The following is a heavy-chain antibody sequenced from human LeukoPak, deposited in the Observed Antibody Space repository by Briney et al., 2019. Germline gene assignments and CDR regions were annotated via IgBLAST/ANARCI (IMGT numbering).Heavy chain of an antibody. CDR3: ANGPQYNILTGFYKVRSHLDY. CDR1: GFTFSSYG. CDR2: IRYGGSNK. J-gene: IGHJ4*02. D-gene: IGHD3-9*01. V-gene: IGHV3-30*02. Sequence: GGSLRLSCAASGFTFSSYGMHWVRQAPGKGLEWVAFIRYGGSNKYYADSVKGRFTISRDNSKNMLHLQMDSLRAEDTAVYYCANGPQYNILTGFYKVRSHLDYWGQGALVTVSS.